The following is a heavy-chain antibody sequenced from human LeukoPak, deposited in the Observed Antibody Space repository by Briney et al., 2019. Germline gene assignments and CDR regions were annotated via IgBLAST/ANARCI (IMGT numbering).Heavy chain of an antibody. CDR3: ARGLVVTTYYFDY. CDR2: IYYSGST. V-gene: IGHV4-59*01. Sequence: PSETLSLTCTVSGGSISSYYWSWIRQPPGEGLEWIGYIYYSGSTNYNPSRKSRVTISVDTSKNQFSLKLSSVTAADTAVYYCARGLVVTTYYFDYWGQGTLVTVSS. J-gene: IGHJ4*02. D-gene: IGHD3-22*01. CDR1: GGSISSYY.